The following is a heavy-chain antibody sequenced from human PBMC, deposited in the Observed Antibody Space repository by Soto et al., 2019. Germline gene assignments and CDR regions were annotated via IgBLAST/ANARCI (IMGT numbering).Heavy chain of an antibody. CDR3: ARLSSSGYGFFDY. CDR2: ISYSGST. J-gene: IGHJ4*02. D-gene: IGHD6-19*01. Sequence: SETLSLTCTFSGGSISSYYWSWIRQPPGKGLEWIGFISYSGSTNYNPSLKSRVTISVDTSKNQFSLKLSSVTAADTAVYYCARLSSSGYGFFDYWGQGTLVTVSS. V-gene: IGHV4-59*08. CDR1: GGSISSYY.